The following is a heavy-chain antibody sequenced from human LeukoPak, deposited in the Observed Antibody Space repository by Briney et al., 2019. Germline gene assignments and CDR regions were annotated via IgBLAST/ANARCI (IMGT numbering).Heavy chain of an antibody. CDR2: ISSNGGST. D-gene: IGHD2-2*01. CDR1: GFPFSSYA. V-gene: IGHV3-64*01. Sequence: PGGSLRLSCAASGFPFSSYAMHWVRQAPGKGLEYVSAISSNGGSTSYANSVKGRFTISRDTSKNTLYLQMGSLRAEDMAVYYWAGSSIVVVSILDYWGQGTLVTVSS. CDR3: AGSSIVVVSILDY. J-gene: IGHJ4*02.